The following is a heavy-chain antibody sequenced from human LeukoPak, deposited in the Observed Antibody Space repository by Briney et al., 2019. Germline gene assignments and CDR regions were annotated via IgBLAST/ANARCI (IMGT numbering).Heavy chain of an antibody. V-gene: IGHV3-23*01. J-gene: IGHJ3*02. CDR2: ISGSGGST. Sequence: GGSLRLSCAASGFTFSTYSMNWVRQAPGKGLEWVSAISGSGGSTYYADSVKGRFTISRDNSKNTLYLQMNSLRAEDTAVYYCLIPSSSSSGAFDIWGQGTMVTVSS. CDR1: GFTFSTYS. CDR3: LIPSSSSSGAFDI. D-gene: IGHD6-13*01.